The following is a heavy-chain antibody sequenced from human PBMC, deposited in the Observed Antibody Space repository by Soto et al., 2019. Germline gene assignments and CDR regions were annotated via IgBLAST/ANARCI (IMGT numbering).Heavy chain of an antibody. CDR1: GGTFSSYA. Sequence: QVQLVQSGAEVKKPGSSVKVSCKASGGTFSSYAISWVRQAPGQGLEWMGGITPISDTTNYAQKFQGRVTITADGSTSTAYMELSSLRSEDTAVYYCARSQGSSTSLEIYYYYYYGMDVWGQGTTVTVSS. J-gene: IGHJ6*02. V-gene: IGHV1-69*01. CDR2: ITPISDTT. CDR3: ARSQGSSTSLEIYYYYYYGMDV. D-gene: IGHD2-2*01.